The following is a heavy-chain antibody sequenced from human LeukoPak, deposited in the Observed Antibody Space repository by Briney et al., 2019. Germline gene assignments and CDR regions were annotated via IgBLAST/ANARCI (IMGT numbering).Heavy chain of an antibody. V-gene: IGHV3-74*03. CDR1: GFTFSKKW. J-gene: IGHJ4*02. D-gene: IGHD3-9*01. CDR2: IRPEGTTT. Sequence: PGGSLRLSCAPCGFTFSKKWKHWVRQAPGKGLVWVSRIRPEGTTTAYADSVKGRFTISRDNAKNTLFLQMNSLSAEDTAVYYCARDLDWILFDYLVQGNLVTVSS. CDR3: ARDLDWILFDY.